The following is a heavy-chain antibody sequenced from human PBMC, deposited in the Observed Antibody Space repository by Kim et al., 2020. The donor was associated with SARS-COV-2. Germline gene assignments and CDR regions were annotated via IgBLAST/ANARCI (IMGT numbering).Heavy chain of an antibody. J-gene: IGHJ1*01. Sequence: GGSLRLSCAASGFTFSSYGMHWVRQAPGKGLEWVAVISYDGSNKYYADSVKGRFTISRDNSKNTLYLQMNSLRAEDTAVYYCAKDGGYYYDSSGYYSRAEYFQHWGQGTLVTVSS. CDR1: GFTFSSYG. CDR3: AKDGGYYYDSSGYYSRAEYFQH. V-gene: IGHV3-30*18. D-gene: IGHD3-22*01. CDR2: ISYDGSNK.